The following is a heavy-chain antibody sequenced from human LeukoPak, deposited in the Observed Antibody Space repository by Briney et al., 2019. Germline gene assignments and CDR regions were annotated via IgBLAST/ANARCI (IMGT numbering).Heavy chain of an antibody. D-gene: IGHD5-24*01. CDR1: GDTFTNYD. J-gene: IGHJ4*02. CDR3: ARVVSVLGERRYGYNCIDY. Sequence: ASLKVSCKASGDTFTNYDINWVRQATGQGLEWMGWMNPNSGNTGYAQKFQGRVTMTRDTSISTAYMELSSLRSEDTAVYYCARVVSVLGERRYGYNCIDYWGQGTLVTVSS. V-gene: IGHV1-8*01. CDR2: MNPNSGNT.